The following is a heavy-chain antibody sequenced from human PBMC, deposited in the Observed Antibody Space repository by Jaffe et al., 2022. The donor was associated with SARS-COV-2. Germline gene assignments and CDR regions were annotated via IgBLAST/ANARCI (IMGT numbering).Heavy chain of an antibody. D-gene: IGHD3-9*01. CDR1: GFTFGDYA. CDR2: IRSKAYGGTT. Sequence: EVQLVESGGGLVQPGRSLRLSCTASGFTFGDYAMSWFRQAPGKGLEWVGLIRSKAYGGTTEYAASVKGRFTISRDDSKSIAYLQMNSLKTEDTAVYYCTRDGNDILSGYPDYWGQGTLVTVSS. J-gene: IGHJ4*02. V-gene: IGHV3-49*03. CDR3: TRDGNDILSGYPDY.